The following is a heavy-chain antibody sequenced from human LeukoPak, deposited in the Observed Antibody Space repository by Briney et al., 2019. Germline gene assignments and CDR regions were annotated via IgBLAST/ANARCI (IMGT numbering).Heavy chain of an antibody. J-gene: IGHJ4*02. Sequence: GTTEYAASVKGRFTISRDDSKSIAYLQMNGLKTEDTAVYYCTRVQNLGYYDSSGYYPSFDYWGQGTLVTVSS. D-gene: IGHD3-22*01. V-gene: IGHV3-49*02. CDR3: TRVQNLGYYDSSGYYPSFDY. CDR2: GTT.